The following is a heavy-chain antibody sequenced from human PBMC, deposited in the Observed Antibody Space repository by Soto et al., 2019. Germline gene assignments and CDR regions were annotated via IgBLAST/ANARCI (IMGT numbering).Heavy chain of an antibody. CDR2: IIPIFGTA. CDR3: ARDGRITIFGVVITLDYYYGMDV. J-gene: IGHJ6*02. Sequence: SVKVSCKASGGTFSSYAISWVRQAPGQGLEWMGGIIPIFGTANYAQKFQGRVTITADESTSTAYMELSSLRSEDTAVYYCARDGRITIFGVVITLDYYYGMDVWGQGTTVTVSS. D-gene: IGHD3-3*01. CDR1: GGTFSSYA. V-gene: IGHV1-69*13.